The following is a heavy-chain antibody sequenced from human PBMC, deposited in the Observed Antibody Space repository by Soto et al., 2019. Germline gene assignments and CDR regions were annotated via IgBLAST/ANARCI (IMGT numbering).Heavy chain of an antibody. CDR1: GFTFDDYA. V-gene: IGHV3-9*01. J-gene: IGHJ1*01. D-gene: IGHD6-13*01. CDR2: INWNSGSI. CDR3: VKDESINWYSGHFRH. Sequence: EVQLVESGGGLVQPGRSLRLSCAASGFTFDDYAMHWVRQVPGKGLEWVSGINWNSGSIGYGDSVKGRFAISSDNAKNSLHLQMNSLSAEDTACYYCVKDESINWYSGHFRHWGQGTLVTVSS.